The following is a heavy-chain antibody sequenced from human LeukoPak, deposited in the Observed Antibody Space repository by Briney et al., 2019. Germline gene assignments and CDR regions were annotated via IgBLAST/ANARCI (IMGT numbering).Heavy chain of an antibody. CDR2: IYSSGTT. CDR1: GGFISSYY. V-gene: IGHV4-4*07. Sequence: SETLSLTCTVSGGFISSYYWSWIRQPAGKGLEWIGRIYSSGTTNYSPSLKSRVTMSVDTSKNQSSLKLSSVTAADTAVYFCTRDIVLPTAYWYFDLWGRGTLVTVSS. J-gene: IGHJ2*01. CDR3: TRDIVLPTAYWYFDL. D-gene: IGHD2-2*01.